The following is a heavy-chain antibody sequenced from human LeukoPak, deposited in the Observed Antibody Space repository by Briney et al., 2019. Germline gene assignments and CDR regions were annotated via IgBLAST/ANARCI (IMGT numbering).Heavy chain of an antibody. CDR3: ARDSDYHYYYYGMDV. CDR2: IYYSGST. J-gene: IGHJ6*02. D-gene: IGHD4-11*01. Sequence: SETLSLTCTVSGGSISSYYWSWIRQPPGKGLEWIGYIYYSGSTNYNPSLKSRVTISVDTSKNQFSLKLSSVTAADTAVYYCARDSDYHYYYYGMDVWGQGTTVTVSS. CDR1: GGSISSYY. V-gene: IGHV4-59*12.